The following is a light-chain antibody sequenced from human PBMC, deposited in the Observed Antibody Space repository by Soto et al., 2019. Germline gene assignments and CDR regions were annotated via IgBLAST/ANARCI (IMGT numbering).Light chain of an antibody. CDR1: QSVSSTY. V-gene: IGKV3-20*01. CDR3: HQYGSSPVT. CDR2: GAS. J-gene: IGKJ5*01. Sequence: EIVLTQSPGTLSLSPGERATLSCRASQSVSSTYLAWYQQKPGQPPRLLIYGASSRATGIPDRFSGSGSGTDFTLTIPRLESEDFPVYCCHQYGSSPVTFGQGTRLDIK.